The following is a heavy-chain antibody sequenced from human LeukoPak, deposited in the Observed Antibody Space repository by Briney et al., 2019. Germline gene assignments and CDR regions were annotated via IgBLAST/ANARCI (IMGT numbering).Heavy chain of an antibody. CDR3: ARDRYCSGGSCYIWFDP. CDR2: IIFI. J-gene: IGHJ5*02. D-gene: IGHD2-15*01. Sequence: IIFIFYAHSVKRRFTISRENAKNSLYMQMNSLRAEDTAVYYCARDRYCSGGSCYIWFDPWGQGTLVTVSS. V-gene: IGHV3-21*01.